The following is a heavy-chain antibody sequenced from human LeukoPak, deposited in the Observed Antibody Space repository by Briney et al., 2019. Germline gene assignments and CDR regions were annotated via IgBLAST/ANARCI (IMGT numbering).Heavy chain of an antibody. J-gene: IGHJ6*02. D-gene: IGHD2-2*01. CDR2: IKQDGSEK. V-gene: IGHV3-7*01. CDR1: GLTFSNYW. CDR3: ARAREYCSSTISCSTAYYYYGMDV. Sequence: GGSLRLSCAASGLTFSNYWMSWVRQAPGKGLEWVANIKQDGSEKYYVDSVRGRFTISRDNAKNSLYLQVNSLRAEDTAMYYCARAREYCSSTISCSTAYYYYGMDVWGQGTTVTVSS.